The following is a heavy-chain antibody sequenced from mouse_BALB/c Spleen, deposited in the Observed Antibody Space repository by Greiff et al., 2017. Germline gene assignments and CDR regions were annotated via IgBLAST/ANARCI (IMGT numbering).Heavy chain of an antibody. D-gene: IGHD1-1*01. V-gene: IGHV1-54*01. CDR3: AREITTVVPFAY. J-gene: IGHJ3*01. CDR1: GYAFTNYL. Sequence: VKLMESGAELVRPGTSVKVSCKASGYAFTNYLIEWVKQRPGQGLEWIGVINPGSGGTNYNEKFKGKATLTADKSSSTAYMQLSSLTSDDSAVYFCAREITTVVPFAYWGQGTLVTVSA. CDR2: INPGSGGT.